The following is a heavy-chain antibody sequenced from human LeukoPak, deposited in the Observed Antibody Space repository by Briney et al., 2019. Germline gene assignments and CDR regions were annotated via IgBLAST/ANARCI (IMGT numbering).Heavy chain of an antibody. D-gene: IGHD6-19*01. CDR2: IYYGGRT. Sequence: PSETLSLTCTVSGGYISSTSYFWGWVRQPPGEGLEWIGSIYYGGRTYYNPSLKSRVTVSVDTSKNHISLTVRSVTAADTAVYYCARDQWLGFDPWGQGTLVTVSS. CDR3: ARDQWLGFDP. J-gene: IGHJ5*02. V-gene: IGHV4-39*02. CDR1: GGYISSTSYF.